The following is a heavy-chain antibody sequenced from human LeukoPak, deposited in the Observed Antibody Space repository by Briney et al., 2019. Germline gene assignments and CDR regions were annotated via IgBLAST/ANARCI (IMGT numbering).Heavy chain of an antibody. J-gene: IGHJ4*02. D-gene: IGHD3-10*01. CDR1: GYTFTNYD. V-gene: IGHV1-8*01. CDR3: ARGRGGTVVRGYLDY. Sequence: ASVKVSCKASGYTFTNYDIMWVRQATGQGPEGMGGMNSNTGKTGSAQKFQGRVTMTRDTSINTAYMELHSLTSEDTAVYYCARGRGGTVVRGYLDYWGQGTLVTVSS. CDR2: MNSNTGKT.